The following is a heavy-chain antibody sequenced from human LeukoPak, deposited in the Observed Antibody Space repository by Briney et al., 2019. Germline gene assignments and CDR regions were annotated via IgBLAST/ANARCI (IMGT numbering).Heavy chain of an antibody. CDR2: ISGSGGST. Sequence: PGGSLGLSCAASGFTFSSYSMSWVRQAPGKGLEGVSAISGSGGSTYYADSVKGRFTISRDNSKNTLYLQMNSLRAEDTAVYYCAKGDDHEDYWGQGTLVTVSS. V-gene: IGHV3-23*01. CDR3: AKGDDHEDY. CDR1: GFTFSSYS. J-gene: IGHJ4*02.